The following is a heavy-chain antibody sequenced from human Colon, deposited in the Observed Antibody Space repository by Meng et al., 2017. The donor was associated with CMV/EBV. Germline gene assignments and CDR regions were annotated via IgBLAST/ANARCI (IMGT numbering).Heavy chain of an antibody. CDR2: INSDGSST. Sequence: GESLKISCAASGFTFSSYWMHWVRQAPGKGLVWVSRINSDGSSTSYADSVKGRFTISRDNAKNTLYLQMNSLRAEDTAVYYCARGRLSYDFWSESYYYYGMDVWGQGTTVTVSS. J-gene: IGHJ6*02. D-gene: IGHD3-3*01. V-gene: IGHV3-74*01. CDR3: ARGRLSYDFWSESYYYYGMDV. CDR1: GFTFSSYW.